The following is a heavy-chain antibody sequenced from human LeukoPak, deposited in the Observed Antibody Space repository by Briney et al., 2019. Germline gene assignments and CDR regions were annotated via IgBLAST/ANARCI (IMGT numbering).Heavy chain of an antibody. Sequence: EASVKVSCKASGCTFSSYAISWVRQAPGQGLEWMGRIIPILGIANYAQKFQGRVTITADKSTSTAYMELSSLRSEDTAVYYCARGYYYDSSGYLAGYYFDYWGQGTLVTVSS. D-gene: IGHD3-22*01. CDR3: ARGYYYDSSGYLAGYYFDY. J-gene: IGHJ4*02. CDR2: IIPILGIA. CDR1: GCTFSSYA. V-gene: IGHV1-69*04.